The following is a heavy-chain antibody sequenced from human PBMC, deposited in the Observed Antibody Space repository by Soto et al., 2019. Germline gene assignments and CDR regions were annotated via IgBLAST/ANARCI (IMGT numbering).Heavy chain of an antibody. D-gene: IGHD3-9*01. Sequence: EVQLLESGGGLVQPGGSLRLSCAASGFTFSSYAMSWVRQAPGKGLEWVSAISGSGGSTYYADSVKGRFTISRDNSKNTLYLQMNSLRAEDTAVYYCAKDPKLRYFARGEFDYWGQGTLVTVSS. CDR3: AKDPKLRYFARGEFDY. CDR2: ISGSGGST. J-gene: IGHJ4*02. CDR1: GFTFSSYA. V-gene: IGHV3-23*01.